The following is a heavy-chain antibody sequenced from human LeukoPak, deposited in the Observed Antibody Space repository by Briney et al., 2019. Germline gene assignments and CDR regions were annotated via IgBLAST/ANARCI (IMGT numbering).Heavy chain of an antibody. J-gene: IGHJ6*03. V-gene: IGHV3-30*04. CDR1: GFTFSSYA. CDR3: AREGLTTVTYFFGYYMDV. Sequence: GGSLRLSCAASGFTFSSYAMHWVRQAPGKGLEWVAVISYDGSNKYYADSVKGRFTISRDNSKNTLYLQMNSLRAEDTAVYYCAREGLTTVTYFFGYYMDVWGKGTTVTVSS. CDR2: ISYDGSNK. D-gene: IGHD4-11*01.